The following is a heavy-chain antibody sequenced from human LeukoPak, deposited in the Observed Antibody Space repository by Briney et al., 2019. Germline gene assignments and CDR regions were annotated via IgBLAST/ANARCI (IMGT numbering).Heavy chain of an antibody. Sequence: ASVKVSCKVSGYTLTELSVHWVRQAPGKGLEWMGGFDPEDGETIYAQKFQGRVTMTEDTSTDTAYMELSSLRSEDTAVYYCARAYSSGWYLPYYFDYWGQGTLVTVSS. CDR3: ARAYSSGWYLPYYFDY. J-gene: IGHJ4*02. D-gene: IGHD6-19*01. CDR1: GYTLTELS. CDR2: FDPEDGET. V-gene: IGHV1-24*01.